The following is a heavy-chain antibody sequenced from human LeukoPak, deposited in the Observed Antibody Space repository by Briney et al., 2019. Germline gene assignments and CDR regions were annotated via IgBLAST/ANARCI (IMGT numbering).Heavy chain of an antibody. V-gene: IGHV1-69*13. CDR3: ARDPSTIFGVSTGGMDV. Sequence: GASVKVSCKASGGTFSNYAISWVRQAPGQGLEWMGGIIPIFGTANYAQKFQGRVTITADESTSTAYMELSSLRSEDTAVYYCARDPSTIFGVSTGGMDVWGQGTTVTVSS. D-gene: IGHD3-3*01. J-gene: IGHJ6*02. CDR1: GGTFSNYA. CDR2: IIPIFGTA.